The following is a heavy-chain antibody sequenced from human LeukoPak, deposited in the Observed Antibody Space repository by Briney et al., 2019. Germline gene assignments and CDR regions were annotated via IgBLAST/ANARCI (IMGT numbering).Heavy chain of an antibody. J-gene: IGHJ3*02. D-gene: IGHD2-21*02. CDR2: ISWNSGSI. CDR3: AKSPTATPGHDAFDI. V-gene: IGHV3-9*01. CDR1: GFTFDDYA. Sequence: GGSLRLSCAASGFTFDDYAMHWVRHAPGKGLEWVSGISWNSGSIGYADSVKGRFTISRDNAKNSLYLQMNSLRAEDTALYYCAKSPTATPGHDAFDIWGQGTMVTVSS.